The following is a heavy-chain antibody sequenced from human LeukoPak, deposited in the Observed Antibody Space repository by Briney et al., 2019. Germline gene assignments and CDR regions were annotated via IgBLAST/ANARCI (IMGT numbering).Heavy chain of an antibody. CDR2: IYYSGST. CDR1: GGSISSTSYF. V-gene: IGHV4-39*01. D-gene: IGHD1-14*01. Sequence: SETLSLTCTVSGGSISSTSYFWGWIRQPPGKGLEWIGSIYYSGSTYYDPSLKSRVTISVDTSKNQFSLKLSSVTAADTAVFYCAGANRGHSRYYFDFWGQGILVTVSS. J-gene: IGHJ4*02. CDR3: AGANRGHSRYYFDF.